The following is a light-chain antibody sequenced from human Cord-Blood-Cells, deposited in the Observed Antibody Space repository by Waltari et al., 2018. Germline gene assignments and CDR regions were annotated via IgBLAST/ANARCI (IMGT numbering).Light chain of an antibody. J-gene: IGLJ2*01. CDR1: SSAVGGYNY. CDR3: SSYAGSNNLV. CDR2: EVS. V-gene: IGLV2-8*01. Sequence: QSALTQPPSASGSPGQSVTISSTGTSSAVGGYNYVSWYQQHPGTAPKLMIYEVSKRPSGVPDRFSGSKSGNTASLTVSGLQAEDEADYYCSSYAGSNNLVFGGGTKLTVL.